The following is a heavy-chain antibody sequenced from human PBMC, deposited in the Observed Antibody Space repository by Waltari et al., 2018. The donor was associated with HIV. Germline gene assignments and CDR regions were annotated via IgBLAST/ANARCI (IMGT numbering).Heavy chain of an antibody. V-gene: IGHV1-8*01. CDR2: MNPNSCNT. CDR3: ARGRYSSSPNWFDP. CDR1: GYTFTSYD. D-gene: IGHD6-13*01. Sequence: QVQLVQSGAEVKKPGASVKVSCKASGYTFTSYDINWVRQATGQGLEWMGWMNPNSCNTGYAQKCQGRVTITRNTSLSPAYMGLSSLRSEDTAVYYCARGRYSSSPNWFDPWGQGTLVTVSS. J-gene: IGHJ5*02.